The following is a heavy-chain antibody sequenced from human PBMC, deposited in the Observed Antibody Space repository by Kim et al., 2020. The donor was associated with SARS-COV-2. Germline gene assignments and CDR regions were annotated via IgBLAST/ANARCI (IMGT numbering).Heavy chain of an antibody. CDR2: INHSGST. CDR1: GGSFSGYY. V-gene: IGHV4-34*01. Sequence: SETLSLTCAVYGGSFSGYYWSWIRQPPGKGLEWIGEINHSGSTNYNPSLKSRVTISVDTSKNQFSLKLSSVTAADTAVYYCARRRGYSSSWHQLVVGLHVDYWGQGTLVTVSS. CDR3: ARRRGYSSSWHQLVVGLHVDY. J-gene: IGHJ4*02. D-gene: IGHD6-13*01.